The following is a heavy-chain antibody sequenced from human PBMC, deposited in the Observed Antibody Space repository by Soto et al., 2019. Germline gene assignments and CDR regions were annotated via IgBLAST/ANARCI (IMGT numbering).Heavy chain of an antibody. V-gene: IGHV3-23*01. Sequence: PGGSLRLSCAASGFTFSSYAMSWVRQAPGKGLEWVSAISGSGGSTYYADSVKGRFTISRDNSKNTLYLQMNSLRAEDTAVYYCAKDLTDSSSWYPTENFDYWGQGTLVTVSS. CDR1: GFTFSSYA. J-gene: IGHJ4*02. CDR2: ISGSGGST. CDR3: AKDLTDSSSWYPTENFDY. D-gene: IGHD6-13*01.